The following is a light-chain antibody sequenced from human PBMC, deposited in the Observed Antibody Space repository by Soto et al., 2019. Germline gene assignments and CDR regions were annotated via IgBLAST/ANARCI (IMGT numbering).Light chain of an antibody. CDR1: SGHSNYA. Sequence: QPVLTQSPSASASLGASVKLTCTLSSGHSNYAIAWHQQQPEKGPRYLMKLNSDGSYSKGDGIPDRFSGSSSGAERYLTISSLQSEDEADYYCQTWGTGIQVFGGGTKLTVL. V-gene: IGLV4-69*01. CDR2: LNSDGSY. J-gene: IGLJ2*01. CDR3: QTWGTGIQV.